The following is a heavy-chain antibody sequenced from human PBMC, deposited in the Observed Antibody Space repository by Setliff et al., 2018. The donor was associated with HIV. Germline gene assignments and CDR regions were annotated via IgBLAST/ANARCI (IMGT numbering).Heavy chain of an antibody. CDR3: ARARTDYYDRGRRSHYYIDV. CDR2: YYSGGSR. V-gene: IGHV3-53*01. CDR1: GLSVTGNY. D-gene: IGHD3-22*01. Sequence: LRLSCAVSGLSVTGNYMSWVRQAPGKGLEWVSVYYSGGSRYYADPVRGRFTISRDRSKNTLDLQMNSLRGEDTAVYYCARARTDYYDRGRRSHYYIDVWARGATVTVSS. J-gene: IGHJ6*03.